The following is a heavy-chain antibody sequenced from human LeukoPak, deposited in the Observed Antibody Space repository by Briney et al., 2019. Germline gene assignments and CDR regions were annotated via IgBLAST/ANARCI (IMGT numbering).Heavy chain of an antibody. J-gene: IGHJ6*04. D-gene: IGHD1-14*01. V-gene: IGHV3-7*03. Sequence: PGGSLRLACAASGIRFSSYWMNWVRQSPGKGLEWVANIKQDGNEKYYVDSVKGRFTISRDNANNLLYLEMNSLRAEGTAIYYCARGGSRVTTAGTMDVWGLGTTVTVFS. CDR1: GIRFSSYW. CDR3: ARGGSRVTTAGTMDV. CDR2: IKQDGNEK.